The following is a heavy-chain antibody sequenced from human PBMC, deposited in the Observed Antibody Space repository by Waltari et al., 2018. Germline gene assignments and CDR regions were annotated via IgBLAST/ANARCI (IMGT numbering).Heavy chain of an antibody. V-gene: IGHV4-59*08. Sequence: QVQLQESGPGLVKPSETLSLTCTVSGGSISSHYWSWIRQPPGKGLEWIGYIYYSGSTNYNPSLKSRVTISVDTSKNQFSLKLSSVTAADTAVYYCASRYNWNDTPFDYWGQGTLVTVSS. CDR1: GGSISSHY. J-gene: IGHJ4*02. CDR2: IYYSGST. CDR3: ASRYNWNDTPFDY. D-gene: IGHD1-1*01.